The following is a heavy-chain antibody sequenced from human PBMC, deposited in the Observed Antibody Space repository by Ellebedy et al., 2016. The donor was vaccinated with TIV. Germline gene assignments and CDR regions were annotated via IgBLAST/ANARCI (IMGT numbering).Heavy chain of an antibody. CDR3: ARAYYYDSIAYYFDS. V-gene: IGHV1-2*06. D-gene: IGHD3-22*01. J-gene: IGHJ4*02. CDR2: INPNSGDT. Sequence: ASVKVSCKTSGYSFTAYFLHWVRQAPGQGLEWMGRINPNSGDTTYAQKFLGRVTLTRDTSISTAYMGLSRLRSDDTAIYYCARAYYYDSIAYYFDSWGQGTLVIVSP. CDR1: GYSFTAYF.